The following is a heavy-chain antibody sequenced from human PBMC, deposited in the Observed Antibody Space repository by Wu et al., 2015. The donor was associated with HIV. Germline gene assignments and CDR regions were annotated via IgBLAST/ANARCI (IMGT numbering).Heavy chain of an antibody. CDR3: ARDSADHYDYQWLLFPASGT. J-gene: IGHJ5*02. D-gene: IGHD3-22*01. CDR2: IIPLFATS. CDR1: GGTFSSHA. Sequence: QVHLVQSGAEMKKPGSSVRISCKTSGGTFSSHAINWVRQAPGQRLQWVGRIIPLFATSNYAQEFQGRVTISADESTSTAFLELRSLRSDDTALYYCARDSADHYDYQWLLFPASGTWGQG. V-gene: IGHV1-69*13.